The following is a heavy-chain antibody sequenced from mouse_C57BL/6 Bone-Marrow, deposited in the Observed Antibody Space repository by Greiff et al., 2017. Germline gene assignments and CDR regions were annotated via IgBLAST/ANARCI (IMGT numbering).Heavy chain of an antibody. D-gene: IGHD1-1*01. CDR2: ISSGGSYT. CDR3: ARSLYYGSSYFVY. V-gene: IGHV5-6*01. J-gene: IGHJ2*01. Sequence: EVQGVESGGDLVKPGGSLKLSCAASGFTFSSYGMSWVRQTPDKRLEWVATISSGGSYTYYPDSVKGRFTISRDNAKNTLYLQMSSLKSEDTAMYYCARSLYYGSSYFVYWGQGTTLTVSS. CDR1: GFTFSSYG.